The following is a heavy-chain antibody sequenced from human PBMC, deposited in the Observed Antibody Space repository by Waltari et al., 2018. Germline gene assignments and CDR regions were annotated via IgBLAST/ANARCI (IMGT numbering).Heavy chain of an antibody. CDR3: ARDRGAARPFDY. Sequence: QVQLQESGPGLVQPSETLSLTCTVSGGSISRSSWRWTRQPAGKGLEWIGRIYTSGSTNYNPSLKSRVTMSVDTSKNQFSLKLSSVTAADTAVYYCARDRGAARPFDYWGQGTLVTVSS. D-gene: IGHD6-6*01. CDR2: IYTSGST. CDR1: GGSISRSS. V-gene: IGHV4-4*07. J-gene: IGHJ4*02.